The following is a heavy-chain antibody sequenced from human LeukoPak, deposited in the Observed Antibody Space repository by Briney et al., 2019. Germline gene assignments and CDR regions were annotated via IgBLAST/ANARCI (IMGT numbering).Heavy chain of an antibody. D-gene: IGHD5-12*01. J-gene: IGHJ4*02. Sequence: SAKVSCKASGYTFTSYGISWVRQAPGQGLEWVGGIIPIFGTTNYAQKFQGRVTITTDESTSTGYMELRSLRSDDTAVYYCARGDSGYDSAFANWGKGPLVTVS. CDR1: GYTFTSYG. CDR2: IIPIFGTT. V-gene: IGHV1-69*05. CDR3: ARGDSGYDSAFAN.